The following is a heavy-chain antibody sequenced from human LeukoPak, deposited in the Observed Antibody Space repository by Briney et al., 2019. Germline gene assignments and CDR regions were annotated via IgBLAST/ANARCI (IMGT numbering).Heavy chain of an antibody. Sequence: GGSLRLSCAASGFTFSSYWMSWVRQAPGKGLEWVANIKQDGSEKYYVDSVKGRFTISRDNAKNLLYLQMNSLRAEDTAVYYCARAQRPAPGIAAAGPDYWGQGTLVTVSS. CDR1: GFTFSSYW. V-gene: IGHV3-7*01. CDR3: ARAQRPAPGIAAAGPDY. D-gene: IGHD6-13*01. J-gene: IGHJ4*02. CDR2: IKQDGSEK.